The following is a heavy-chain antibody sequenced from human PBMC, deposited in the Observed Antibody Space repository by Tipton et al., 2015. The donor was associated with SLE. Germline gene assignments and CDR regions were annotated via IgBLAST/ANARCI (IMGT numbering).Heavy chain of an antibody. CDR2: IYISGST. J-gene: IGHJ4*02. D-gene: IGHD2/OR15-2a*01. Sequence: TLSLTCTVSGVSASSYYWTWIRQPPGKGLEWIGYIYISGSTNSNPSLKSRVTISVDTSKNQFSLKLTSVTAADTAVCYCARRSITPYFDYWGQGTLVTVSS. CDR3: ARRSITPYFDY. V-gene: IGHV4-4*08. CDR1: GVSASSYY.